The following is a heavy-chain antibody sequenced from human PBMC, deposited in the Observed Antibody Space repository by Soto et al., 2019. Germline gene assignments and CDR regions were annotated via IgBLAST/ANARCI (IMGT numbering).Heavy chain of an antibody. CDR2: IDYSGTT. Sequence: QLQLQESGPGLVKPSETLSLTCTVSGGSISSSSYYWGWIRQPPGKGLEWSGTIDYSGTTYYNPSLKSRVTIAVDTSKNQFSLKLSSVTAADTAVYYCARLTSGWLRFYDYWGQGTLVTVSS. CDR3: ARLTSGWLRFYDY. J-gene: IGHJ4*02. V-gene: IGHV4-39*01. D-gene: IGHD5-12*01. CDR1: GGSISSSSYY.